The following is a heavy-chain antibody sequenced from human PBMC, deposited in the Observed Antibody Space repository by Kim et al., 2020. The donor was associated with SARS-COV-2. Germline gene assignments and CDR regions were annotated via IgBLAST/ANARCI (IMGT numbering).Heavy chain of an antibody. CDR2: INHSGST. J-gene: IGHJ4*02. CDR3: ARGRKTTVTTSFDY. V-gene: IGHV4-34*01. CDR1: GGSFSGYY. Sequence: SETLSLTCAVYGGSFSGYYWSWIRQPPGKGLEWIGEINHSGSTNYNPSLKSRVTISVDTSKNQFSLKLSSVTAADTAVYYCARGRKTTVTTSFDYWGQGTLVTVSS. D-gene: IGHD4-4*01.